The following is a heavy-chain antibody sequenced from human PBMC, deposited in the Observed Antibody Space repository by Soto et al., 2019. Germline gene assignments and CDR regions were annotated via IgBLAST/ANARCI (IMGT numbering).Heavy chain of an antibody. D-gene: IGHD6-19*01. Sequence: QVQLQESGPGLVKPSETLSLTCTVSGGSISSYYWSWIRQPPGRGLEWIGYIYYSGSTNYNPSPKSRVTISVDTSKNQFSLKLSSVTAADTAVYYCAREGSGSNSHGFQHWGQGTLVTVSS. CDR1: GGSISSYY. V-gene: IGHV4-59*01. CDR3: AREGSGSNSHGFQH. J-gene: IGHJ1*01. CDR2: IYYSGST.